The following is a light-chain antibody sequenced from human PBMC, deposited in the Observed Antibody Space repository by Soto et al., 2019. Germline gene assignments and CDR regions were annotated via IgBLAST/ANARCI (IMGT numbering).Light chain of an antibody. J-gene: IGKJ1*01. Sequence: IVLTQSPGTLSLSPGERTTLSCRASQSISRYLAWYQQKPGQGPRLLFYGASSRATGTPDRFSGSGSGTDFTLTINRLEPEDFALYYCQQYGSSPPTFGQGTKVDIK. CDR2: GAS. CDR1: QSISRY. V-gene: IGKV3-20*01. CDR3: QQYGSSPPT.